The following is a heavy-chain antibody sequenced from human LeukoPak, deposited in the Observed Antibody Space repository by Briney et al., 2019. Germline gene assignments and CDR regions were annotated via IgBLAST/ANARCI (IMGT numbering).Heavy chain of an antibody. J-gene: IGHJ4*02. CDR2: INPNSGGT. CDR1: GYTFTRYY. V-gene: IGHV1-2*06. Sequence: ASVKVSCKASGYTFTRYYMHWVRQAPGQGLEWRGRINPNSGGTNYAQKFQGRVTMTRGTSIRRDYMELSRVIFCDTAVYYCARDCSGGSCYSGYDYWGQGTLVTVSS. CDR3: ARDCSGGSCYSGYDY. D-gene: IGHD2-15*01.